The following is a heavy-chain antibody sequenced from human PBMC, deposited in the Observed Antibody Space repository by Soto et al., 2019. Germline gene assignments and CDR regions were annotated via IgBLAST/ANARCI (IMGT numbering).Heavy chain of an antibody. J-gene: IGHJ1*01. V-gene: IGHV1-18*01. CDR2: ISPYNGNT. CDR1: GYTFTSYG. D-gene: IGHD3-22*01. Sequence: QVQLVQSGAEVKKPGASVKVSCRASGYTFTSYGITWVRQAPGQGLEWMGWISPYNGNTNYAQKLQGRVTMTTDTSTSTAYMELRSLRSDDTAVYYCARAVDYYDSSGYYTHEYFQHWGQGTLVTVCS. CDR3: ARAVDYYDSSGYYTHEYFQH.